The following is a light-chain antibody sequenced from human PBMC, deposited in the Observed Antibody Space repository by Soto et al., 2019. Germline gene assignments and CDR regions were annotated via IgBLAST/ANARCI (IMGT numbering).Light chain of an antibody. CDR3: FSFKTTSTRV. CDR2: EVN. J-gene: IGLJ1*01. V-gene: IGLV2-14*01. CDR1: SSDIGAYDY. Sequence: QSALTQPASLSGSPGQSITISCTGTSSDIGAYDYVSWFQQHPGKAPKLMISEVNNRPSGVSNRFSGSKSGNTAYLTISGLQVEDEAEYFCFSFKTTSTRVFGTGTKVTVL.